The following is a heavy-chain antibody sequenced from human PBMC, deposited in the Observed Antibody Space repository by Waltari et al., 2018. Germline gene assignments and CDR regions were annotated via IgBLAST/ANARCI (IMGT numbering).Heavy chain of an antibody. CDR2: VYYSGAA. J-gene: IGHJ5*02. V-gene: IGHV4-39*07. D-gene: IGHD3-16*02. CDR3: GRYSTYPDVCLDP. CDR1: GGSLRTSRYY. Sequence: QLQLQESGPGLVKPSETLSLTCTVSGGSLRTSRYYGGWVRQPPGKGLEWIGSVYYSGAAYYSPSLKSRVTILVDTSKNQFSLTLSSVTVADTAVYYCGRYSTYPDVCLDPWGQGTLVTVSP.